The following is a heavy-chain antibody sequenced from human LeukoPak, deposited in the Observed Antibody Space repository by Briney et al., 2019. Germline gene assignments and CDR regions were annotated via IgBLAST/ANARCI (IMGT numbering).Heavy chain of an antibody. V-gene: IGHV4-4*07. CDR3: ARGGGSRNWFDP. CDR1: GGSISNYY. CDR2: IYTSGST. D-gene: IGHD2-15*01. J-gene: IGHJ5*02. Sequence: SETLSLTCTVSGGSISNYYWSWIRQPAGKGLEWIGRIYTSGSTNYNPSLKSRVTISVDTSKNQFSLKLSSVTAADTAVYYCARGGGSRNWFDPWGQGTLVTVSS.